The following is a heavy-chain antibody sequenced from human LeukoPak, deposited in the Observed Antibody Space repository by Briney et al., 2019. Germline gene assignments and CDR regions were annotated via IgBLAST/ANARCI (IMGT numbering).Heavy chain of an antibody. J-gene: IGHJ5*02. CDR2: IYYSGST. Sequence: SETLSLTCTVSGGSISSYYWSWIRQPPGKGLEWIGYIYYSGSTNYNPSLKSRVTISVDTSKNQFSLKLSSVTAADTAVYYGARDEYNWFDPWGQGTLVTVSS. CDR1: GGSISSYY. V-gene: IGHV4-59*01. CDR3: ARDEYNWFDP.